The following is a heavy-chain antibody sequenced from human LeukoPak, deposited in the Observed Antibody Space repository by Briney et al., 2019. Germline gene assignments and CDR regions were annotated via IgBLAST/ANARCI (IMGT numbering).Heavy chain of an antibody. Sequence: GRSLRLSCAASGFTFDDYAMHWVRQAPGKGLEWVSGISWNSGSIGYADSVKGRSTISRDNAKKTLYLQMNSLRGEDTAVYYCTREFRGIDYGGNLAVDYWGQGTLVTVSS. CDR3: TREFRGIDYGGNLAVDY. CDR1: GFTFDDYA. V-gene: IGHV3-9*01. J-gene: IGHJ4*02. CDR2: ISWNSGSI. D-gene: IGHD4-23*01.